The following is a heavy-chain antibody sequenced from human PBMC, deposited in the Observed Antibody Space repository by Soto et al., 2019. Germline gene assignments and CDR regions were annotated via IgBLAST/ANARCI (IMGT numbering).Heavy chain of an antibody. CDR1: GFTFSSYA. J-gene: IGHJ4*02. CDR3: ARGGETSGYFDY. V-gene: IGHV3-30-3*01. CDR2: ISYDGSNK. D-gene: IGHD1-26*01. Sequence: QVQLVESGGGVVQPGRSLRLSCAASGFTFSSYAMHWVRQAPGKGLEWVAVISYDGSNKYYADSVKGRFTISRDNSKNTLYLQMNSLRAEATAVYYCARGGETSGYFDYWGQGTLVTVSS.